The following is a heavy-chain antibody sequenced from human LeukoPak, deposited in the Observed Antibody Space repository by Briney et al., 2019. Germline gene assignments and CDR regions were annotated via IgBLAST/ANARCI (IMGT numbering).Heavy chain of an antibody. CDR1: GFSVSTNY. J-gene: IGHJ3*02. V-gene: IGHV3-7*01. D-gene: IGHD2-21*02. Sequence: GALRLSCAASGFSVSTNYMSWVRLAPGKGLEWVANIKQDGNEIHHVDSVEGRFTISRENAKNSLYLQMNSLRVEDTAVYYCAKSVVTAIGAFDIWGRGTMVSVSS. CDR3: AKSVVTAIGAFDI. CDR2: IKQDGNEI.